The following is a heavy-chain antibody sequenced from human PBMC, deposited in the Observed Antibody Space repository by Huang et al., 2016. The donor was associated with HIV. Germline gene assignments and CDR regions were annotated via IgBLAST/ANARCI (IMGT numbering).Heavy chain of an antibody. Sequence: QLHLQQSGPGLVRPSETLSLICTVSGGSITSSNHYWGWIRQTPGKGLEWIGNFYYSGDAYYTPSRKNRVSISIATSKSQFSLRLGSVTATDTAVYYCASGEYGKNAYDIWGQGTVVTVSA. J-gene: IGHJ3*02. V-gene: IGHV4-39*01. CDR3: ASGEYGKNAYDI. CDR2: FYYSGDA. CDR1: GGSITSSNHY. D-gene: IGHD2-2*01.